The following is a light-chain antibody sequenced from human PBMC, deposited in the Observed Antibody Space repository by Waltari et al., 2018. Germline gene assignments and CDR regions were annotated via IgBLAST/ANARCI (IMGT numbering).Light chain of an antibody. CDR2: NAS. CDR3: QQYNTYPWT. CDR1: QTTDSW. V-gene: IGKV1-5*01. Sequence: DIQMTQSPSTLSASVGDRVSITCRASQTTDSWLAWYQQKPGKAPKLLIYNASSLKSGVPSRFSGSGSGTEFTLTISSLQPDDFATYYCQQYNTYPWTFGQGSKVEIK. J-gene: IGKJ1*01.